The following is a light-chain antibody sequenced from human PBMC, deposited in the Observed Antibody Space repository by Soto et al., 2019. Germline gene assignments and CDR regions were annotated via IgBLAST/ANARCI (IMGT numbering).Light chain of an antibody. CDR3: QQYGSSPGFT. J-gene: IGKJ3*01. Sequence: EIVLTQSPGTLSLSPGEGATLSCRASQSVSSSYLAWYQQKPGQAPRLLIYGASSRATGIPDRFSGSGSGTDFTLTISRLEPEDFAVYYCQQYGSSPGFTFGPGTKVEIK. CDR1: QSVSSSY. V-gene: IGKV3-20*01. CDR2: GAS.